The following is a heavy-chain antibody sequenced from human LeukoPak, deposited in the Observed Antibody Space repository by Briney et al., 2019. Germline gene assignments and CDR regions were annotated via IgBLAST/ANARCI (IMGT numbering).Heavy chain of an antibody. CDR1: GFTFSSYS. CDR2: ISSSSSYI. V-gene: IGHV3-21*01. J-gene: IGHJ4*02. D-gene: IGHD6-13*01. CDR3: ASPQAVGY. Sequence: GGSLRLSCAASGFTFSSYSMNWVRQAPGEGLECVSSISSSSSYIYYADSVKGRFTISRDNAKNSLYLQMNSLRAEDTAVYYCASPQAVGYWGQGTLVTVSS.